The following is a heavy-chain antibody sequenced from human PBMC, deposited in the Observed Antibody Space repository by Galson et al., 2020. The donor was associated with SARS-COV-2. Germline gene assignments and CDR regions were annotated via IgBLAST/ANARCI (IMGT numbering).Heavy chain of an antibody. D-gene: IGHD3-10*01. Sequence: SVKVSCKASGGTFSSYAISWVRQAPGQGLEWMGGIIPIFGTANYAQKFQGRVTSTADESTSTAYMGLSSLRSEDTAVYYCARGGWNTRSNWFGAPYSNWFDPWGQGTLVTVSS. CDR2: IIPIFGTA. J-gene: IGHJ5*02. CDR3: ARGGWNTRSNWFGAPYSNWFDP. CDR1: GGTFSSYA. V-gene: IGHV1-69*13.